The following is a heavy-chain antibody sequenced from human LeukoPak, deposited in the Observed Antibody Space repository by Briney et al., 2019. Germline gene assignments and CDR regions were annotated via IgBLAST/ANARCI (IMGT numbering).Heavy chain of an antibody. Sequence: PSETLSLTCAVYGGAFSGYYWSWIRQPPGKGLGWIGEINHSGSTNYNPSLKSRVTISVDTSKNQFSLKLSSVTAADTAVYYCARGTWIQLWGPTAAGSNWFDPWGQGTLVTVSS. V-gene: IGHV4-34*01. CDR2: INHSGST. D-gene: IGHD5-18*01. CDR1: GGAFSGYY. CDR3: ARGTWIQLWGPTAAGSNWFDP. J-gene: IGHJ5*02.